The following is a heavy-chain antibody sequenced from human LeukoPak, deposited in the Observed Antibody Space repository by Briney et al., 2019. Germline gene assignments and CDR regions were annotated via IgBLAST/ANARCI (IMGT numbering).Heavy chain of an antibody. J-gene: IGHJ4*02. Sequence: ASVKVSCKASGYTFTGFYIHWVRQAPGQGLEWMGWISAYNGNTNYAQKLQGRVTMTTDTSTSTGYMELRSLRSDDTAVYYCARVDRVGASRGCDYWGQGTLVTVSS. D-gene: IGHD1-26*01. CDR3: ARVDRVGASRGCDY. CDR2: ISAYNGNT. V-gene: IGHV1-18*04. CDR1: GYTFTGFY.